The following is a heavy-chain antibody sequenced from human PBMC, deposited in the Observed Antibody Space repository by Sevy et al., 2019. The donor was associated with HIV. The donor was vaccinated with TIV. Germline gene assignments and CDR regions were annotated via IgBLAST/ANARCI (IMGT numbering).Heavy chain of an antibody. J-gene: IGHJ4*02. CDR1: GITFSSAW. V-gene: IGHV3-15*01. CDR2: IKSETDGGAA. Sequence: GGCLRLSCAASGITFSSAWMSWVRLVPGKGLEWLGRIKSETDGGAADYTAAVKGRFTISRDDSKETLYLQLNSLKTEDTAVYYCTTDLGFYCSKWGQGTLVTVSS. D-gene: IGHD2-8*02. CDR3: TTDLGFYCSK.